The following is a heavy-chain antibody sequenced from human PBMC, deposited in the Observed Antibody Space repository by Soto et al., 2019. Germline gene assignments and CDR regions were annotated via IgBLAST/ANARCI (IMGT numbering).Heavy chain of an antibody. J-gene: IGHJ4*02. CDR1: GFTFSSYG. CDR2: IWYDGSNK. V-gene: IGHV3-33*01. Sequence: QVQLVESGGGVVQPGRSLRLSCAASGFTFSSYGMHWVRQAPGKGLEWVAVIWYDGSNKYYADSVKGRFTISRDNSKNTLYLQMNSLRAEDTAVYYCAREEEPLGWVTESWGQGTLVTVSS. CDR3: AREEEPLGWVTES. D-gene: IGHD2-21*02.